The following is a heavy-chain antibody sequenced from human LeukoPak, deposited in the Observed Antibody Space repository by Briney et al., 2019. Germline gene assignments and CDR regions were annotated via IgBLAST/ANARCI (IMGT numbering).Heavy chain of an antibody. CDR3: ASVGYDWNTKNYYYYYGMDV. J-gene: IGHJ6*02. D-gene: IGHD5-12*01. V-gene: IGHV1-69*13. Sequence: GASVKVSCKASGYPFSAHFLNWVRQAPGQGLEWMGGIIPIFGAANYAQKFQGRVTITADESTSTAYMELSSLRSEDTAVYYCASVGYDWNTKNYYYYYGMDVWGQGTTVTVSS. CDR1: GYPFSAHF. CDR2: IIPIFGAA.